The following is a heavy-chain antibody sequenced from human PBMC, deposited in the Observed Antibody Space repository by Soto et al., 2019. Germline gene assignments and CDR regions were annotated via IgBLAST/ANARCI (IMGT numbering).Heavy chain of an antibody. D-gene: IGHD6-19*01. CDR1: GFTFSSYD. CDR2: ISSNEGST. CDR3: ARGGLYIAVAGRTFDY. V-gene: IGHV3-64*01. Sequence: EVQLVESGGGLVQPGGSLRLSCAASGFTFSSYDMHWVRQAPGKGLEYVSAISSNEGSTYYANSVKGRFTISRDNSKNTLYLQMGSLRTEDMAVYYCARGGLYIAVAGRTFDYWGQGTLVTVSS. J-gene: IGHJ4*02.